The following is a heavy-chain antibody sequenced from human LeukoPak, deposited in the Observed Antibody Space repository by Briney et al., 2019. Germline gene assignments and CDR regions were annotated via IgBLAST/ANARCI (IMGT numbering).Heavy chain of an antibody. D-gene: IGHD3-22*01. V-gene: IGHV4-61*02. J-gene: IGHJ6*03. CDR3: ARDAPGDYYDSSGGRYYYYYYMDV. Sequence: SQTLSLTCTVSGGSISSGSCYWSWIRQPAGKGLEWIGRIYTSGSTNYNPSLKSRVTISVDTSKNQFSLKLSSVTAADTAVYYCARDAPGDYYDSSGGRYYYYYYMDVWGKGTTVTVSS. CDR2: IYTSGST. CDR1: GGSISSGSCY.